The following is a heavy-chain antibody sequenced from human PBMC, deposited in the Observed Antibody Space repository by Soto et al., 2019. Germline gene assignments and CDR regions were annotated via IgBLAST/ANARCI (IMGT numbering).Heavy chain of an antibody. V-gene: IGHV4-59*01. CDR2: IYYSGST. J-gene: IGHJ5*02. Sequence: SETLSLTCTVSGGSISSYYWSWIRQPPGKGLEWIGYIYYSGSTNYNPSLKSRVTISVDTSKNQFSLKLSSVTAADTAVYYCARDQGDFWSGYYYNWFDPWGQGTLVTVSS. CDR3: ARDQGDFWSGYYYNWFDP. CDR1: GGSISSYY. D-gene: IGHD3-3*01.